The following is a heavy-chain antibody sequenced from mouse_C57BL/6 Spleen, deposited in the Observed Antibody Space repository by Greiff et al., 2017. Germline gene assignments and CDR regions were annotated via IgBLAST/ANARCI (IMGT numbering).Heavy chain of an antibody. CDR1: GYAFSSSW. J-gene: IGHJ2*01. CDR2: IYPGDGDT. V-gene: IGHV1-82*01. D-gene: IGHD1-1*01. Sequence: LVESGPELVKPGASVKISCKASGYAFSSSWMNWVKQRPGKGLEWIGRIYPGDGDTNYNGKFKGKATLTADKSSSTAYMQLSSLTSEDSAVYFCARGDYYGSSYFDYWGQGTTLTVSS. CDR3: ARGDYYGSSYFDY.